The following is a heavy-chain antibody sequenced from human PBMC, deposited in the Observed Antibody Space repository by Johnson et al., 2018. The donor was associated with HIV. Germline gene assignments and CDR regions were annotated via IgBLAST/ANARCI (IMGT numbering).Heavy chain of an antibody. CDR2: ISWNSGSI. D-gene: IGHD1-14*01. J-gene: IGHJ3*01. Sequence: VQLVESGGGVVQPGRSLRLSCAASGFTFDDYAMHWVRQAPGKGLEWVSGISWNSGSIGYADSVKGRFTISRDNATNSLYLQMNSLRAADTAVYYCATGRASVWGQGTMVTVSS. V-gene: IGHV3-9*01. CDR3: ATGRASV. CDR1: GFTFDDYA.